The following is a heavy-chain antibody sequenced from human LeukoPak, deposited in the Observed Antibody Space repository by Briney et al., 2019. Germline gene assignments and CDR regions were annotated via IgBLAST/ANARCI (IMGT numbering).Heavy chain of an antibody. CDR2: FDPEDGET. J-gene: IGHJ3*02. D-gene: IGHD6-19*01. Sequence: ASVKVSCKVSGYTLTELSMHWVRQAPGKGREWMGGFDPEDGETIYAQKFQGRVPMTEDTSTDTAYMELSSLRSEDTAVYYCATETPSGWYVDAFDIWGQGTMVTVSS. CDR3: ATETPSGWYVDAFDI. CDR1: GYTLTELS. V-gene: IGHV1-24*01.